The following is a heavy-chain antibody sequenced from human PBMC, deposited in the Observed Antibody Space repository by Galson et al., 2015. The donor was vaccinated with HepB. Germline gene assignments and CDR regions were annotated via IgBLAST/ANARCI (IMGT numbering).Heavy chain of an antibody. Sequence: SLRLSCAASGFTFSTYGMHWVRQAPGKGLEWVAVIWYDGSNKYYADSVKGRFTISRDNSKNTVYLQMDSLRAEDTAVYYCAGYGEVGGMDVWGQGTTVTVSS. D-gene: IGHD4-17*01. V-gene: IGHV3-33*08. J-gene: IGHJ6*02. CDR3: AGYGEVGGMDV. CDR1: GFTFSTYG. CDR2: IWYDGSNK.